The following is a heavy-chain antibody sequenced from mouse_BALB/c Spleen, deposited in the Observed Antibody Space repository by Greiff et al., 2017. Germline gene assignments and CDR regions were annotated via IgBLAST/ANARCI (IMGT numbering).Heavy chain of an antibody. CDR2: ISSGGGST. CDR1: GFAFSSYD. D-gene: IGHD4-1*01. CDR3: DRHKTETTMDY. J-gene: IGHJ4*01. Sequence: EVMLVESGGGLVKPGGSLKLSCAASGFAFSSYDMSWVRQTPEKRLEWVAYISSGGGSTDYPDTVKGRFTISRDNAKNTLYLQMSSLKSEDTAMYYSDRHKTETTMDYWGQGTAVTVAS. V-gene: IGHV5-12-1*01.